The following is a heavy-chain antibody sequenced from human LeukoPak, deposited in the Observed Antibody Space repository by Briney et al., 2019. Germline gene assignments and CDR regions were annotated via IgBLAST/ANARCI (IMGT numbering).Heavy chain of an antibody. CDR3: ARVNPYCSSTSCYLSINYYYYMDV. CDR1: GGSISSGDYY. J-gene: IGHJ6*03. V-gene: IGHV4-30-4*02. CDR2: IFYSGST. D-gene: IGHD2-2*01. Sequence: SETLSLTCTVSGGSISSGDYYWNWIRQPPGKGLEWIGYIFYSGSTYYNPSLKSRVNISVDTSKNQFSLRLRSVTAADTAVYYCARVNPYCSSTSCYLSINYYYYMDVWGKGTTVTVSS.